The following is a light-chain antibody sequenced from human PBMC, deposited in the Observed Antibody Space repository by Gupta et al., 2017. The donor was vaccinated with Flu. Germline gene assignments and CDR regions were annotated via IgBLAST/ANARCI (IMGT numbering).Light chain of an antibody. CDR2: GVT. J-gene: IGLJ1*01. CDR3: RSYTSRSLGV. CDR1: SNDFGEFDF. V-gene: IGLV2-14*01. Sequence: HSALTQPSSVSGSPGTSITISCSGISNDFGEFDFVSWFQHHPVKAPKLIIYGVTNRPSGVSHRFSATKSGTTASINISGLQTEDEADYYCRSYTSRSLGVFGAGTRVSV.